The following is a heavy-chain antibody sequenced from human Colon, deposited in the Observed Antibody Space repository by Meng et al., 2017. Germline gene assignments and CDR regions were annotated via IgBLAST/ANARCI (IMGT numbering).Heavy chain of an antibody. CDR3: ARAPAFDI. CDR2: INPYSGDT. Sequence: ASVKVSCKASGYIFTGYYMHWVRQAPGQGLEWMGWINPYSGDTNSAQKFQGRVTMTRDTSTSTVYMELNRLRSDDTAVYYCARAPAFDIWGQGTMVTVSS. J-gene: IGHJ3*02. CDR1: GYIFTGYY. V-gene: IGHV1-2*02.